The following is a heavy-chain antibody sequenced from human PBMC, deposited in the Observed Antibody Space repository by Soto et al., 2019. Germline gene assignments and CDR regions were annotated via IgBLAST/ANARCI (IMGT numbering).Heavy chain of an antibody. CDR3: ARDGTDSSSFYKRNYYYYGMDV. CDR2: TYYRSKWYN. D-gene: IGHD6-13*01. J-gene: IGHJ6*02. Sequence: PSQTLSLTFAISGDIVSSNSAAWNWIRQSPSRCLEWLVSTYYRSKWYNDYAVSVRSRITINSDTSKNQFSLQPNSVTPEDTAVYYCARDGTDSSSFYKRNYYYYGMDVWGQGTTVTVSS. V-gene: IGHV6-1*01. CDR1: GDIVSSNSAA.